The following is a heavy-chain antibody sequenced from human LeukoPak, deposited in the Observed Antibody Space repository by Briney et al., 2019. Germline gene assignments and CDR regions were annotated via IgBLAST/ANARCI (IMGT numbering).Heavy chain of an antibody. D-gene: IGHD3-9*01. CDR3: ARGRVLRYFDWLFLFDY. CDR2: IYYSGST. J-gene: IGHJ4*02. Sequence: KTSETLSLTCTVSGGSISSSSYYWGWIRQPPGKGLEWIGSIYYSGSTNYNPSLKSRVTISVDTSKNQFSLKLSSVTAADTAVYYCARGRVLRYFDWLFLFDYWGQGTLVTVSS. V-gene: IGHV4-39*07. CDR1: GGSISSSSYY.